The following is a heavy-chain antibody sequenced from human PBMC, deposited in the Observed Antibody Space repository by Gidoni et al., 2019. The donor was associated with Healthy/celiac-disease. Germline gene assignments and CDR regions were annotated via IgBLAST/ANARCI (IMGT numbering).Heavy chain of an antibody. CDR3: ARSALNGGYLYYFDY. Sequence: QVQLVQSGAEVKKPGSSVKVSCKASGGTFSSYAISWVRQAPGQGLEWMGRIIPILGIANYAQKFQGRVTITADKSTSTAYMELSSLRSEDTAVYYCARSALNGGYLYYFDYWGQGTLVTVSS. CDR2: IIPILGIA. CDR1: GGTFSSYA. J-gene: IGHJ4*02. V-gene: IGHV1-69*04. D-gene: IGHD3-22*01.